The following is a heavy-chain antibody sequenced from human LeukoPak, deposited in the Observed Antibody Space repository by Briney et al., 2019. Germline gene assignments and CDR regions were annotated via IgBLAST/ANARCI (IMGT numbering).Heavy chain of an antibody. Sequence: SQTLSLTCTVSGGSISSGGYYWSWIRQPPGKGLEWIGYIYHSGSTYYNPSLKSRVTISVDRSKNQFSLKLSSVTAADTAVYYCARDREGGYNYGYYFDYWGQGTLVTVSS. V-gene: IGHV4-30-2*01. D-gene: IGHD5-18*01. CDR2: IYHSGST. CDR1: GGSISSGGYY. J-gene: IGHJ4*02. CDR3: ARDREGGYNYGYYFDY.